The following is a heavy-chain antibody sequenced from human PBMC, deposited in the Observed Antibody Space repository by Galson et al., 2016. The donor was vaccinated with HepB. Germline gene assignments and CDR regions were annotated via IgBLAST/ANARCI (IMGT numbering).Heavy chain of an antibody. CDR1: GFTVSSNY. J-gene: IGHJ4*02. D-gene: IGHD3-16*01. Sequence: SLRLSCAASGFTVSSNYMSWVRQAPGKGLEWVSLIYSGGSTYYADSVKGRFTISRDNSKNTLYLQMNSLRAEDTAVYYCARMKGGWPPVYFFDYWGQGTLVTVSS. V-gene: IGHV3-53*01. CDR3: ARMKGGWPPVYFFDY. CDR2: IYSGGST.